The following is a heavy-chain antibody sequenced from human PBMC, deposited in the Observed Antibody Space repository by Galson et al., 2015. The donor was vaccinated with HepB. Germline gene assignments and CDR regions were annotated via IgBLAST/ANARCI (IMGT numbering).Heavy chain of an antibody. V-gene: IGHV3-30*02. J-gene: IGHJ4*02. CDR3: AKDGSYFVGEQWLPDPLFDS. CDR2: IRYDGKNI. CDR1: GFIFSNYG. D-gene: IGHD6-19*01. Sequence: SLRLSCAASGFIFSNYGMQWVRQAPGKGLEWVAFIRYDGKNIFYADSVQGRFTISRDNSKNTLYLQMNSLRPEDTAVYFCAKDGSYFVGEQWLPDPLFDSWGQGTLVTVSS.